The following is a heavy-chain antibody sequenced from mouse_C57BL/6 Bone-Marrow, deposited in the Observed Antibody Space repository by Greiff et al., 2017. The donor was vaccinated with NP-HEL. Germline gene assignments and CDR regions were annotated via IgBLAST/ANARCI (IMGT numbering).Heavy chain of an antibody. CDR1: GYTFTSYG. V-gene: IGHV1-81*01. Sequence: VQLQQSGAELARPGASVKLSCKASGYTFTSYGISWVKQSTGQGLEWIGEIYPRSGNTYYNEKFKGKATLTADKSSSTAYMELRSLTSEDSAVYFCARAHYDYDEVYAMDYWGQGTSVTVSS. D-gene: IGHD2-4*01. CDR2: IYPRSGNT. CDR3: ARAHYDYDEVYAMDY. J-gene: IGHJ4*01.